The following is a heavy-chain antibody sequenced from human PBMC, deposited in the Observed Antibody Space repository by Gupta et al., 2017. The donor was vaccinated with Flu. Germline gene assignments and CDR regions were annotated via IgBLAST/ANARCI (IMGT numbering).Heavy chain of an antibody. CDR2: ISSSGSTI. V-gene: IGHV3-11*01. CDR1: GFTFSDYY. D-gene: IGHD3-10*01. Sequence: QVQLVESGGGLVKPGGSLRLPCAASGFTFSDYYMSWIRQAPGKGLEWVSYISSSGSTIYYADAVKGRFTISRDNAKNSLYLQMNRLRAEDTAVYYFARDRLWLGEPMDVWGQGTTVTVSS. J-gene: IGHJ6*02. CDR3: ARDRLWLGEPMDV.